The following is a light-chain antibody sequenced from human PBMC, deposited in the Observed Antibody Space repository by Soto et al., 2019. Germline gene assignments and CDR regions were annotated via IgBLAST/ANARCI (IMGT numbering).Light chain of an antibody. V-gene: IGKV1-39*01. CDR1: QSISSY. J-gene: IGKJ2*01. CDR2: AAF. Sequence: DIQMTQSPSSLSASVGDRATITCRASQSISSYLNWYQQKPGKAPKLLIYAAFSLQGGGPSRFRGRGSAADFALTVSSLQPEDVATYYCQLLYSYPYTLGKGTKVEIK. CDR3: QLLYSYPYT.